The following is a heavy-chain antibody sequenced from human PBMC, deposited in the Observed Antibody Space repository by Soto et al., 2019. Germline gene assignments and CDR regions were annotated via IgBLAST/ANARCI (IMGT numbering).Heavy chain of an antibody. CDR3: TTSPGNSYYYYGMDV. V-gene: IGHV3-15*07. CDR1: GFNLSNAW. Sequence: GGSLRLSCVASGFNLSNAWMNWVRQAPGKGLEWVGRIKSETDGGTTDYAAPVKGRFTISRDDSKNTLYLQMNSLKTEDTAVYYCTTSPGNSYYYYGMDVWGQGTTVTVSS. CDR2: IKSETDGGTT. J-gene: IGHJ6*02. D-gene: IGHD1-7*01.